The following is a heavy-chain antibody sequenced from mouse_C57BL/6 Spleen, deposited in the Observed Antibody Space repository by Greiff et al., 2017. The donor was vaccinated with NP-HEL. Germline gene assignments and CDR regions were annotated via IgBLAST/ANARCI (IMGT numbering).Heavy chain of an antibody. V-gene: IGHV3-6*01. J-gene: IGHJ2*01. CDR3: ARDRLAYYFDY. CDR1: GYSITSGYY. CDR2: ISYDGSN. D-gene: IGHD1-2*01. Sequence: EVQLQESGPGLVKPSQSLSLTCSVTGYSITSGYYWNWIRQFPGNKLEWMGYISYDGSNNYNPSLKNRISITRDTSKNQFFLKLNSVTTEDTATYYCARDRLAYYFDYWGQGPTLTVSS.